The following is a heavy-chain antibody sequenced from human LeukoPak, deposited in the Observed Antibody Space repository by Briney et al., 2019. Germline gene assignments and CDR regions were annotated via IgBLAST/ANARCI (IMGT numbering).Heavy chain of an antibody. D-gene: IGHD1-1*01. J-gene: IGHJ5*02. V-gene: IGHV4-34*01. CDR2: INHSGST. CDR3: ARGLATRYRGEFDP. Sequence: SETLSLTCAVYGGSFSGYYWSWIRQPPGKGLEWIGEINHSGSTNYNPSLKSRVTISVDTSKNQFSLKLSSVTAADTAVYYCARGLATRYRGEFDPWGQGTLVTVSS. CDR1: GGSFSGYY.